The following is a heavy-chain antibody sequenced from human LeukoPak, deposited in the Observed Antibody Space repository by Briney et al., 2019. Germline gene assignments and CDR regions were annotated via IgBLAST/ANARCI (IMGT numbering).Heavy chain of an antibody. V-gene: IGHV3-11*05. D-gene: IGHD3-10*01. CDR3: ARGLRSGSDWFGS. Sequence: GGSLRLSCAASGFIFSDYYMSWIRQAPGKGLEWVSYIHSRSSYTNYADSVQGRFTISRDNAKNSLYLELNSLRAEDTAIYYCARGLRSGSDWFGSWGQGTLVSVSS. CDR2: IHSRSSYT. CDR1: GFIFSDYY. J-gene: IGHJ5*01.